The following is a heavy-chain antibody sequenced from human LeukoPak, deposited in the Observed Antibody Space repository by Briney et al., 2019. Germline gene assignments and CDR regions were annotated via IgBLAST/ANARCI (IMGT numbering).Heavy chain of an antibody. V-gene: IGHV4-39*01. CDR2: IYYSGST. CDR1: GGSISGSSYY. CDR3: ATREVGAYGYFDY. D-gene: IGHD1-26*01. J-gene: IGHJ4*02. Sequence: SETLSLTCTVSGGSISGSSYYWGWIRQPPGKGLEWIGSIYYSGSTYYNPSLKSRVTISVDTSKNQFSLKLSSVTAADTAVYYCATREVGAYGYFDYWGQGTLVTVSS.